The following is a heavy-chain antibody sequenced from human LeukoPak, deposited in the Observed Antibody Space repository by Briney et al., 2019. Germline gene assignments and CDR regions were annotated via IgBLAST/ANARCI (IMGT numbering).Heavy chain of an antibody. CDR3: AKEIYSDSSAYVDY. J-gene: IGHJ4*02. CDR1: GFTFSSYG. CDR2: ISYDGSSK. Sequence: QSGGSLRLSCAASGFTFSSYGIHWVRQAPGKGLEWVAVISYDGSSKYYADSVKGRFTISRDNSKNTLYLQMNSLRAEDTAVYYCAKEIYSDSSAYVDYWGQGTLVTVSS. D-gene: IGHD3-22*01. V-gene: IGHV3-30*18.